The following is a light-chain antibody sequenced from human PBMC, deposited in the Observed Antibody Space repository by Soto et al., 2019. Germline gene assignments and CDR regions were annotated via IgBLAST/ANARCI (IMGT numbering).Light chain of an antibody. CDR3: QQYGSFPWT. CDR1: QSVSSNY. V-gene: IGKV3-20*01. J-gene: IGKJ1*01. Sequence: EIVLTQSPGTLSLSPGERATLSCRASQSVSSNYLAWYQQKPDQAPRLLIYGASSRATGIPDRFSGSGSGTDFTLTISRLEPEDFAIFYCQQYGSFPWTFGQGTKVEI. CDR2: GAS.